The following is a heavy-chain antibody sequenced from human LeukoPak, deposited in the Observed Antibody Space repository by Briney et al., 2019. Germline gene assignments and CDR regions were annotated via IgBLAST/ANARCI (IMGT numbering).Heavy chain of an antibody. J-gene: IGHJ3*02. D-gene: IGHD5/OR15-5a*01. CDR3: VRPRKSKAFNI. Sequence: GGSLRLSCAASGFTFDDYAMHWVRQAPGKGLEWVSLIYGVDNTYYADSVKGRFTISRDNSKNTLFLQMNSLRDDDTAVYYCVRPRKSKAFNIWGQGTMVTVSS. CDR1: GFTFDDYA. V-gene: IGHV3-66*04. CDR2: IYGVDNT.